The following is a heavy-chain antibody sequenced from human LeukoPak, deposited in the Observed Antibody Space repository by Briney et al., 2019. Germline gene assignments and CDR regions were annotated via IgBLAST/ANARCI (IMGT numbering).Heavy chain of an antibody. Sequence: GGPLRLSCAASGFTFSDYYMSWIRQAPGKGLEWVSYISSSGSTIYYADSVKGRFTISRDNAKDSLYLQMNSLRAEDTAVYYCARDRVVVVVPAARKDYYYYGMDVWGQGTTVTVSS. V-gene: IGHV3-11*01. CDR2: ISSSGSTI. CDR1: GFTFSDYY. J-gene: IGHJ6*02. D-gene: IGHD2-2*01. CDR3: ARDRVVVVVPAARKDYYYYGMDV.